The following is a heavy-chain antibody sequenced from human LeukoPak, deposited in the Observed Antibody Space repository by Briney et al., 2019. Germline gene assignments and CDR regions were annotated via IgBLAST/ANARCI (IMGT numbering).Heavy chain of an antibody. CDR1: GGSISSYY. Sequence: SETLSLTCTVSGGSISSYYWSWIRQPPGKGLEWIGEIFHSGNTNYNPSLKSRVTMSVDTSKNQFSLKLNSVTAADTAVYYCASHKGFWGQGTLVTVSS. CDR3: ASHKGF. CDR2: IFHSGNT. V-gene: IGHV4-34*12. J-gene: IGHJ4*02.